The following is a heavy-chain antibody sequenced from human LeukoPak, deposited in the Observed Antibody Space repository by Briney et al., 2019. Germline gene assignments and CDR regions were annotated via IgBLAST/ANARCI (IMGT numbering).Heavy chain of an antibody. V-gene: IGHV3-7*01. CDR1: GFTFSSYW. CDR2: IYQDGGKK. J-gene: IGHJ4*02. CDR3: ARAYQWRDFDY. D-gene: IGHD6-19*01. Sequence: GGSLRLSCAASGFTFSSYWMSWVRQAPGKRLECVANIYQDGGKKYYVDSVKGRFTISRDNTENSLYLQMNSLRAEDTAVYYCARAYQWRDFDYWGQGTLVTVSS.